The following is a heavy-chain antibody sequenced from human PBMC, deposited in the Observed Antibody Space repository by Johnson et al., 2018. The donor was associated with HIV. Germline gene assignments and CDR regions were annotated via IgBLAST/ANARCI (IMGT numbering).Heavy chain of an antibody. D-gene: IGHD1-26*01. CDR1: GFTFDDYA. J-gene: IGHJ3*02. V-gene: IGHV3-9*01. CDR3: AEDTVGATGGDAFDI. Sequence: VQLVESGGGLVQPGRSLRLSCAASGFTFDDYAMHWVRQAPGKGLEWVSGISWNSGSIGYADSVKGRFTISRDNAKNSLYLQMNSLRAEDTALYYCAEDTVGATGGDAFDIWGQGTMVTVSS. CDR2: ISWNSGSI.